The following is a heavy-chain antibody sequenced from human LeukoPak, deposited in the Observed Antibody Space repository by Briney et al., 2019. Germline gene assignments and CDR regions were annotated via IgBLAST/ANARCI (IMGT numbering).Heavy chain of an antibody. CDR2: ISGSGGSI. J-gene: IGHJ4*02. V-gene: IGHV3-23*01. Sequence: GGSLRLSCAASGFTFSSYAMSWVRQAPGRGLEWVSTISGSGGSIYYADSVKGRFTISRDYSKNTLYLEMNSLRAEDTAIYYCAKDRSSSRGKDFDYWGQGTLVTVPS. CDR1: GFTFSSYA. D-gene: IGHD6-6*01. CDR3: AKDRSSSRGKDFDY.